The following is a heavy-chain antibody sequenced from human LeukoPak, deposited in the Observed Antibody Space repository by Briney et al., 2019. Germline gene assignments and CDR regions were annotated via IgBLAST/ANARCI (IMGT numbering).Heavy chain of an antibody. V-gene: IGHV3-7*01. J-gene: IGHJ4*02. CDR3: ARYSWTETPFL. D-gene: IGHD2-21*01. CDR1: GFTLRSYW. Sequence: GGSLRLSCAASGFTLRSYWMSWVRQAPGKGLEWVANINEDGSDNYYADSVEGRFTISRDNANNLLYLQMNSLRVEDTAVYYCARYSWTETPFLWGQGTLVTGSS. CDR2: INEDGSDN.